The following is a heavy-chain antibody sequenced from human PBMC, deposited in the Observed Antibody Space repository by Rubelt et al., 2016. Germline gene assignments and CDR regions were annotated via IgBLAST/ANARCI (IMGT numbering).Heavy chain of an antibody. CDR3: ARQGAYKFAY. CDR2: VFYSGSP. V-gene: IGHV4-39*01. D-gene: IGHD1-1*01. J-gene: IGHJ4*02. Sequence: QLQQWGPGLVKPSGTLSLTCAVSGGSISSSTYYWGWIRQPPGTGLEWVGDVFYSGSPYYHPSLTSRVTISVDTSRNQFSLNVRSGIASDTAGYYCARQGAYKFAYWGQGTLVTVSS. CDR1: GGSISSSTYY.